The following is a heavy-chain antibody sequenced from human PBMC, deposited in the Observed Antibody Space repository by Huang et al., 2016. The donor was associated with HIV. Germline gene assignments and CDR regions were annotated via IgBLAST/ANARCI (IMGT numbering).Heavy chain of an antibody. Sequence: QVQLVQSGAEVKKPGASVKVSCKASGNTFSGYGISWVRQAPGQGLEWMGWISGYNGNTNYVENLQGRGTMTTDTSTSTAYMELRSLRSDDTAVYYCARDRRPYSGSYLGYWGQGTLVTVSS. CDR1: GNTFSGYG. CDR2: ISGYNGNT. CDR3: ARDRRPYSGSYLGY. D-gene: IGHD1-26*01. J-gene: IGHJ4*02. V-gene: IGHV1-18*04.